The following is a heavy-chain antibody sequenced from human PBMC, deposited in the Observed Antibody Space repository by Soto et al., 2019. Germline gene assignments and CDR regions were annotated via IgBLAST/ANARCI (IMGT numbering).Heavy chain of an antibody. J-gene: IGHJ4*02. Sequence: QLQLQESGPGLVKPSETLSLTCTVSGGSISSSSYYWGWIRQPPGKGLEWLGSIYYSGSTYYNPSLKSRVTIDVDPSKNQFSLKLSSVTAADTAVYYCAREEILQVWPSSLVYWGQGTLVTVSS. V-gene: IGHV4-39*02. CDR2: IYYSGST. D-gene: IGHD5-18*01. CDR1: GGSISSSSYY. CDR3: AREEILQVWPSSLVY.